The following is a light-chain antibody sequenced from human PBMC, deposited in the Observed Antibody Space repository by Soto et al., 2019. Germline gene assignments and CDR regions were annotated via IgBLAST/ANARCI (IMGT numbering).Light chain of an antibody. CDR2: DTS. CDR3: QQYGTSEII. Sequence: EIVLTQSPGTLSLSPGERATLSCRASQSVSRTYLAWYQQKPVQAPRLLIYDTSSRASGIPDRFSGSGSGTDFTLTISRLETEDFAVFYCQQYGTSEIIFGQGTRLEIK. CDR1: QSVSRTY. J-gene: IGKJ5*01. V-gene: IGKV3-20*01.